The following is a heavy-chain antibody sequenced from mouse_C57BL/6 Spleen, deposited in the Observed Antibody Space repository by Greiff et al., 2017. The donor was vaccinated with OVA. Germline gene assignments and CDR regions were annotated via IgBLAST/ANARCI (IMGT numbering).Heavy chain of an antibody. V-gene: IGHV1-69*01. CDR2: IDPSDSYT. Sequence: QVQLQQPGAELVMPGASVKLSCKASGYTFTSYWMHWVKHRPGQGLEWIGEIDPSDSYTNYNQKFKGKSTLTVDKSSSTAYMQLSSLTSEDSAVYYCARQLRLDAMDYWGQGTSVTVSS. CDR3: ARQLRLDAMDY. D-gene: IGHD3-2*02. J-gene: IGHJ4*01. CDR1: GYTFTSYW.